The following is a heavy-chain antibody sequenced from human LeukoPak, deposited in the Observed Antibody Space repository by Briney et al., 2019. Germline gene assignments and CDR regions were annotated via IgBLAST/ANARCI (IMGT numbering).Heavy chain of an antibody. D-gene: IGHD3-10*01. CDR3: ARHSGLLYFDY. CDR1: GGSISSYY. CDR2: IYSSGST. Sequence: TSETLSLTCTVSGGSISSYYWSWIRQPPGKGLEWIAFIYSSGSTNYNPSLKSRVTISVDTSKNQFSLKLSAVAAADTAVYYCARHSGLLYFDYWGQGNLVTVSS. J-gene: IGHJ4*02. V-gene: IGHV4-59*08.